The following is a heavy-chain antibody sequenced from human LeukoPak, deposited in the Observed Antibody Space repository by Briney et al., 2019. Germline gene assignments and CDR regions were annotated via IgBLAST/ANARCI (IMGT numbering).Heavy chain of an antibody. Sequence: GGSLRLSCAASRFTFSTYAMSWVRQAPGKGLEWVSTISGSGGSTYYADSVKGRFTISRDNSKNTLYLQMNSLRAEDTAVYYCAIEGCSSTSCYVDYWGQGTLVTVSS. D-gene: IGHD2-2*01. J-gene: IGHJ4*02. CDR1: RFTFSTYA. CDR3: AIEGCSSTSCYVDY. V-gene: IGHV3-23*01. CDR2: ISGSGGST.